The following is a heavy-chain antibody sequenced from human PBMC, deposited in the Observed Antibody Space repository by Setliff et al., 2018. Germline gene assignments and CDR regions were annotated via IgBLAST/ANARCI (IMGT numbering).Heavy chain of an antibody. J-gene: IGHJ3*02. CDR3: VRENDGNYDDAFDI. CDR1: GGSVSGYY. V-gene: IGHV4-34*12. Sequence: ETLSLTCAVYGGSVSGYYWSWIRQPPGKRLEWIGEIIHSGSTNYNPSLKSRVTISMETSKNQFSLKLSSVTAADTAMYYCVRENDGNYDDAFDIWGQGTMVTRLL. D-gene: IGHD4-4*01. CDR2: IIHSGST.